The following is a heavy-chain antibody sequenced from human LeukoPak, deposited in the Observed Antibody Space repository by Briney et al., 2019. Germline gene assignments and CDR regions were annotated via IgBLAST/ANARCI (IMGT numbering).Heavy chain of an antibody. CDR2: IIPIFGTA. CDR1: GGTFSSYA. D-gene: IGHD4-17*01. CDR3: ARAYGDYKYYFDY. J-gene: IGHJ4*02. V-gene: IGHV1-69*13. Sequence: ASVKVSCKASGGTFSSYAISWVRQAPGQGLEWMGGIIPIFGTANYAQKSQGRVTITADESTSTAYMELSSLRSEDTAVYYCARAYGDYKYYFDYWGQGTLVTVSS.